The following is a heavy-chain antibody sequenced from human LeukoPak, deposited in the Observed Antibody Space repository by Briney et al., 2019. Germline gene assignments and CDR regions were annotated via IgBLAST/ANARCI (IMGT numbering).Heavy chain of an antibody. CDR1: GGSISSHY. D-gene: IGHD6-19*01. V-gene: IGHV4-59*11. Sequence: SETLSPTCTVSGGSISSHYWSWIRQPPGEGLEWIGYIYYSGSTNYNPSLKSRVTISVDTSKNQFSLKLSSVTAADTAVYYCARDRSSGWLGYWGQGTLVTVSS. J-gene: IGHJ4*02. CDR2: IYYSGST. CDR3: ARDRSSGWLGY.